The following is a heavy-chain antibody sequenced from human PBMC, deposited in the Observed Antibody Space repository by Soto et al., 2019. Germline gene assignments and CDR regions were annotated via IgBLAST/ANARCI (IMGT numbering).Heavy chain of an antibody. CDR2: INAGNDNT. J-gene: IGHJ4*02. Sequence: QVQLVQSGAEVKKPGASVKVSCKASGYTFTSYAMHWVRQAPGQRLEWMGWINAGNDNTKYSQKFQGRVTITSDTSASTSYMELSSLRSEDTAGYYCASDRYGYQWAFDYWGQGTQVTVSS. D-gene: IGHD5-18*01. V-gene: IGHV1-3*01. CDR3: ASDRYGYQWAFDY. CDR1: GYTFTSYA.